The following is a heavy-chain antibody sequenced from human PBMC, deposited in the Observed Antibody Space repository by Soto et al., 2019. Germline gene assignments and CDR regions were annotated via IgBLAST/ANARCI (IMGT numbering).Heavy chain of an antibody. Sequence: QVVESGGGLVQPGGSLRLSCAASGFTVSSSYLTWVRQAPGKGLEWVSVIYSGGNTYYADSVKDRFTISRDNSRNTVYLQMNSLRAEDTAVYYCAISTFGTYGMDVWGQGTTVTVSS. D-gene: IGHD3-10*01. CDR1: GFTVSSSY. CDR3: AISTFGTYGMDV. CDR2: IYSGGNT. J-gene: IGHJ6*02. V-gene: IGHV3-66*01.